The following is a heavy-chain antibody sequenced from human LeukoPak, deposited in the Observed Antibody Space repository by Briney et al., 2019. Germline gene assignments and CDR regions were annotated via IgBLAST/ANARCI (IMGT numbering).Heavy chain of an antibody. D-gene: IGHD6-13*01. CDR1: GGSISSCC. V-gene: IGHV4-4*07. J-gene: IGHJ3*02. CDR2: IYSSGNT. CDR3: ARDGVAAASDAFDI. Sequence: SETLSLTCTVSGGSISSCCWSWIRQPAGKGLEWIGHIYSSGNTNYNPSLKSRVTMSVDTSKNQFSLMLSSVTAADTAVYYCARDGVAAASDAFDIWGQGTMVTVSS.